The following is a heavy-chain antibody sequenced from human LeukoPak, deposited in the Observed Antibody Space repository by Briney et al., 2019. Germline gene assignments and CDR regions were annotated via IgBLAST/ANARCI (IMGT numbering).Heavy chain of an antibody. D-gene: IGHD4-17*01. J-gene: IGHJ3*02. CDR2: ISSSSSYI. V-gene: IGHV3-21*01. Sequence: GGSLRLSCAASGFTFSSYSMNWVRQAPGKGLEWVSSISSSSSYIYYADSVKGRFTISRDNAKNSLYLQMNSLRAEDTAVYYCARGFTTTVTTGNAFDIWGQGTMVTVSS. CDR3: ARGFTTTVTTGNAFDI. CDR1: GFTFSSYS.